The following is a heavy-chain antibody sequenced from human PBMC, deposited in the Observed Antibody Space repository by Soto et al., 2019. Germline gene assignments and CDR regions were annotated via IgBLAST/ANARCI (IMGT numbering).Heavy chain of an antibody. J-gene: IGHJ5*02. Sequence: SGTTLVNPKETLTLTCTVSGLSLSTGKLGVSLIRQPPGTALEWLAHIFSNDDKSYSTSLMSRVTISKDTSRSQVVLTMTNMDPLGSCTYCCGLIRDCRRTDCCLASFDPWGQ. V-gene: IGHV2-26*01. CDR2: IFSNDDK. D-gene: IGHD2-2*01. CDR1: GLSLSTGKLG. CDR3: GLIRDCRRTDCCLASFDP.